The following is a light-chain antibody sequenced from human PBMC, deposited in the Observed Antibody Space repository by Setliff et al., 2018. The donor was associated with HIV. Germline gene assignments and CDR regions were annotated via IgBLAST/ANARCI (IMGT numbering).Light chain of an antibody. V-gene: IGLV2-11*01. J-gene: IGLJ1*01. CDR1: ISDVGGYDY. CDR2: DVT. Sequence: QSVLTQPRSVSGSPGQSVTISCAGTISDVGGYDYVSWYQQHPGKAPKLMIYDVTKRPSGVPDRFSGSKSDSTASLTISGLQAEDEADYYCSSYTSGSTRVFGTGTKVTVL. CDR3: SSYTSGSTRV.